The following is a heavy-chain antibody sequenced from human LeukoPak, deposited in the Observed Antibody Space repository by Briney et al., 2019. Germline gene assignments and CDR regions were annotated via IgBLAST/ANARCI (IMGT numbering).Heavy chain of an antibody. CDR1: GFTFSSYA. V-gene: IGHV3-23*01. Sequence: GGSLRLSCAASGFTFSSYAMSWVRQAPGKGLEWVSAISGSGGSTYYADSVKGRFTISRDNSKNTLYLQMNSLRAEDTAVYYCAKAYGDYGRPDDAFDIWGQGTMVTVSS. CDR3: AKAYGDYGRPDDAFDI. J-gene: IGHJ3*02. CDR2: ISGSGGST. D-gene: IGHD4-17*01.